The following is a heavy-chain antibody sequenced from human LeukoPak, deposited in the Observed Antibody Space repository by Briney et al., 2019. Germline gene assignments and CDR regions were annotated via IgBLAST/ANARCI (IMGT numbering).Heavy chain of an antibody. CDR2: ISYDGSNK. J-gene: IGHJ4*02. Sequence: WGSLRLSCAASGFTFSSYAMHWVRQAPGKGLEWVAVISYDGSNKYYADSVKGRFTISRDNSKNTLYLQMNSLRAEDTAVYYCARETTGYFDYWGQGTLVTVSS. V-gene: IGHV3-30-3*01. CDR1: GFTFSSYA. D-gene: IGHD1-1*01. CDR3: ARETTGYFDY.